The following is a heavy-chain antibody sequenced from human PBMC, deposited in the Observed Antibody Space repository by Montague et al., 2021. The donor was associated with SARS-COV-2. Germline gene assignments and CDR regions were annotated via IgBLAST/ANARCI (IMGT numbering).Heavy chain of an antibody. V-gene: IGHV3-33*01. J-gene: IGHJ6*02. CDR2: IWFDGRKK. Sequence: SLRLSCAASGFSFRNYGMNWVHQAPGKGLEWVVVIWFDGRKKYYADSVEGRFTVSRDNSKNTLYLEMNSLRAEDTGVYYCARDRLDILSPGRGMDVWGQGTTVTVSS. CDR1: GFSFRNYG. CDR3: ARDRLDILSPGRGMDV. D-gene: IGHD3-9*01.